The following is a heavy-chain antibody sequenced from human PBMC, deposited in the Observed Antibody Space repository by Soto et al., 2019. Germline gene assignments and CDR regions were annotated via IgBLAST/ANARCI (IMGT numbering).Heavy chain of an antibody. CDR1: GFPFTSYG. J-gene: IGHJ4*02. Sequence: QVQLVESGGGVVQPXRSLRLSCAASGFPFTSYGMHWVREGPDKGLEWVAIISYDGSDKYYADSVKGRFTISRDNSKNTLYLQMNSLRPEDTALYYCVGGQYYFDYRGQGTLVIVSS. D-gene: IGHD3-10*01. CDR3: VGGQYYFDY. V-gene: IGHV3-30*03. CDR2: ISYDGSDK.